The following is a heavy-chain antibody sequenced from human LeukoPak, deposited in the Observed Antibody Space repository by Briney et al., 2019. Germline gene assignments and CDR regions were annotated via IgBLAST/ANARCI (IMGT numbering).Heavy chain of an antibody. CDR1: GVTFSDYA. CDR3: AKDIAQGYTLGSIEQDY. Sequence: GGSLRLSCAASGVTFSDYAMSWVRQAPGKGLEWVSAISESGDGTYYADSMKGRFTISRDNAKNTLYLQINSLRAEDTAIYYCAKDIAQGYTLGSIEQDYWGQGTLVTVSS. J-gene: IGHJ4*02. D-gene: IGHD5-18*01. CDR2: ISESGDGT. V-gene: IGHV3-23*01.